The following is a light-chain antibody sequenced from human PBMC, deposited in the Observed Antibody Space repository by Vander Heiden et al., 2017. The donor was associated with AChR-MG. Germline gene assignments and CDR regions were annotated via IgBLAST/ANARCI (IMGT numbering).Light chain of an antibody. V-gene: IGLV3-10*01. CDR1: ELSKRY. CDR3: YSTDSSGRV. J-gene: IGLJ3*02. CDR2: EDS. Sequence: SFELTQPPSVSVSPGQTARITCSGDELSKRYAYWYQQSSGQAPVLVIYEDSNRPSGIPERFSGSSSGTVATLTISGAQLEDEADYYCYSTDSSGRVFGGGTKLTIL.